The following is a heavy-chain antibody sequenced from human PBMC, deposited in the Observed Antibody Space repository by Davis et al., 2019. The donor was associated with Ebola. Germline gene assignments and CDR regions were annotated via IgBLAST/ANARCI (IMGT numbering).Heavy chain of an antibody. V-gene: IGHV7-4-1*02. Sequence: ASVKVSCKASGYRFTTYGMHWVRQAPGQGLEWMGWINTNTGYPTYAQGFTGRFVFSLDTSVSTAYLQISSLTADDTAVYFCAREIPQYNFDYWGQGTLVTVSS. CDR3: AREIPQYNFDY. J-gene: IGHJ4*02. D-gene: IGHD1-1*01. CDR1: GYRFTTYG. CDR2: INTNTGYP.